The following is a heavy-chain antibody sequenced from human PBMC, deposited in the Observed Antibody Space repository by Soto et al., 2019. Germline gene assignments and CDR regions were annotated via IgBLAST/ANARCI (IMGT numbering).Heavy chain of an antibody. CDR1: GGSISSGEYY. V-gene: IGHV4-61*08. CDR2: IYYMGST. J-gene: IGHJ5*02. CDR3: ARITRVSDA. Sequence: SETLSLTCTVSGGSISSGEYYWSWIRQPPGKGLEWIGYIYYMGSTNYNPSLKSRVAISVDTSQNQFSLKLRSVTAADPAVYYCARITRVSDAWGQGTLVTVSS.